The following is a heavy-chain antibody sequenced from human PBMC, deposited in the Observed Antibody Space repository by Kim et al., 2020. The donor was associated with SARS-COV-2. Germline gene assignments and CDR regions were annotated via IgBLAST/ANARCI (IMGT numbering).Heavy chain of an antibody. CDR1: GGSISSYY. Sequence: SETLSLTCTVSGGSISSYYWSWIRQPPGKGLEWIGYIYYSGSTNYNPSLKSRVTISVDTSKNQFSLKLSSVTAADTAVYYCATLTYSYGSYYYYGMDVWGQGTTVTVSS. D-gene: IGHD5-18*01. V-gene: IGHV4-59*01. J-gene: IGHJ6*02. CDR3: ATLTYSYGSYYYYGMDV. CDR2: IYYSGST.